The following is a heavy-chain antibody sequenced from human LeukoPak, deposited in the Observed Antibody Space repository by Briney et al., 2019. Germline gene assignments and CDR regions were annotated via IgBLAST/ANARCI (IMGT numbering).Heavy chain of an antibody. V-gene: IGHV1-69*04. Sequence: ASVKVSCKASGGTFSSYAISWVRQAPGQGLEWMGRIIPIFGIANHAQKFQGRVTITADKSTSTAYMELSSLRSEDTAVYYCARDQGPDETFDPWGQGTLVTVSS. CDR1: GGTFSSYA. CDR2: IIPIFGIA. J-gene: IGHJ5*02. CDR3: ARDQGPDETFDP.